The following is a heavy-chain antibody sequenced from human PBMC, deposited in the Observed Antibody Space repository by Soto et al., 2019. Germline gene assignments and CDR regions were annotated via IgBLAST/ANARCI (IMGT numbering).Heavy chain of an antibody. CDR3: ASRGRRYAYAY. CDR1: GGSISSSTSY. J-gene: IGHJ1*01. D-gene: IGHD3-16*01. Sequence: SETLSLTCTVSGGSISSSTSYWGRIRQPPGKGLEWIGSIYYSGSTYYNPSLKSRVTISVDTSKNHFSLKLNSVTAADTAVYYCASRGRRYAYAYWGQGTLVTVSS. CDR2: IYYSGST. V-gene: IGHV4-39*02.